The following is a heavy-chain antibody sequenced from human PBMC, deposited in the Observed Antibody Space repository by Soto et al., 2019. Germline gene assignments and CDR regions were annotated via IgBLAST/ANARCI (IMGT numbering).Heavy chain of an antibody. CDR3: ARASGYSNYYYYGMDV. CDR2: INPNSGGT. D-gene: IGHD4-4*01. CDR1: GYTFTGYY. V-gene: IGHV1-2*02. J-gene: IGHJ6*02. Sequence: ASVKVSCKASGYTFTGYYMHWVRQAPGQGLEWMGWINPNSGGTNYAQKFQGRVTMTRDTAISTAYMELSRLRSDDTAVYDCARASGYSNYYYYGMDVWGQGTTVTVSS.